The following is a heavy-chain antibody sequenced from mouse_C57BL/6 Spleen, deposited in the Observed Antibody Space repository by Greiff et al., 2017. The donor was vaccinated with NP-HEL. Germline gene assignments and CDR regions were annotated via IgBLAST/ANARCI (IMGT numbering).Heavy chain of an antibody. D-gene: IGHD1-1*01. J-gene: IGHJ2*01. CDR2: ISDGGSYT. Sequence: EVQVVESGGGLVKPGGSLKLSCAASGFTFSSYAMSWVRQTPEKRLEWVATISDGGSYTYYPDNVKGRFTISRDNAKNNLYLQMSHLKSEDTAMYYCAREYGSSPYFDYWGQGTTLTVSS. CDR3: AREYGSSPYFDY. V-gene: IGHV5-4*01. CDR1: GFTFSSYA.